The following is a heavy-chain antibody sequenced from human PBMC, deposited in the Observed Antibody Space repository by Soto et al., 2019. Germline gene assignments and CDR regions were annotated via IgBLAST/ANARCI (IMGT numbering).Heavy chain of an antibody. J-gene: IGHJ6*02. CDR2: IYYSGST. Sequence: PSETLSLTCTVSGGSISSSSYYWGWIRQPPGKGLEWIGSIYYSGSTYYNPSLKSRVTISVDTSKNQFPLKLSSVTAADTAVYYCARRYDFRSGYGPGQKSYYYYYGMDVWGQGTTVTVSS. D-gene: IGHD3-3*01. V-gene: IGHV4-39*01. CDR1: GGSISSSSYY. CDR3: ARRYDFRSGYGPGQKSYYYYYGMDV.